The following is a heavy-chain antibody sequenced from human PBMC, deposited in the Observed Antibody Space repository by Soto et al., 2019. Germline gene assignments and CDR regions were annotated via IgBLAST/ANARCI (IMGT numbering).Heavy chain of an antibody. Sequence: SETPSLTCAVYGGSFSGYYWSWIRQPPGKGLEWIGEINHSGSTNYNPSLKSRVTISVDTSKNQFSLKLSSVTAADTAVYYCAGTGYYYYYYGMDVWGQGTTVTVSS. CDR1: GGSFSGYY. J-gene: IGHJ6*02. CDR2: INHSGST. V-gene: IGHV4-34*01. CDR3: AGTGYYYYYYGMDV. D-gene: IGHD2-15*01.